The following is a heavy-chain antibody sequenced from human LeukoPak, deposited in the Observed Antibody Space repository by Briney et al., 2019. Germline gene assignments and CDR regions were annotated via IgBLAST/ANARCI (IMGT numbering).Heavy chain of an antibody. J-gene: IGHJ4*02. V-gene: IGHV1-2*02. D-gene: IGHD1-26*01. CDR3: ARDSSRPVGAPSFDY. CDR1: GYTLTDYY. CDR2: INPNSGGT. Sequence: GASVKVSCKASGYTLTDYYMHWVRQAPGQGLEWMGRINPNSGGTNYAQKFQGRVTMTRDTSTSTVYMELSSLRSEDTAVYYCARDSSRPVGAPSFDYWGQGTLVTVSS.